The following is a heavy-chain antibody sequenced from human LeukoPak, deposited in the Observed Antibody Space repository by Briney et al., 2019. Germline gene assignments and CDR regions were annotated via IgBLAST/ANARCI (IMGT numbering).Heavy chain of an antibody. J-gene: IGHJ4*02. Sequence: PGGSLRLSCAASGFTFSDYYMSWIRQAPGKGLEWVSYISSSGSTIYYADSVKGRFTISRDNAKNSLYLQMNSLRAEDTAVYYCARDTRNTHRYSIYDGGQGTLVTVSS. CDR2: ISSSGSTI. V-gene: IGHV3-11*04. CDR3: ARDTRNTHRYSIYD. D-gene: IGHD2-8*01. CDR1: GFTFSDYY.